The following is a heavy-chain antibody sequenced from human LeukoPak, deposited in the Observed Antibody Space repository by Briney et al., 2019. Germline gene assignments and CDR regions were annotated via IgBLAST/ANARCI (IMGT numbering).Heavy chain of an antibody. J-gene: IGHJ3*02. CDR3: ARHYGGNSPLAAFDI. D-gene: IGHD4-23*01. CDR1: GGSISSYY. Sequence: SETLSLTCTVSGGSISSYYWSWIRQPPGKGLEWIGYIYYSGSTNYNPSLKSRVTISVDTSKNQFSLKLSSVTAADTAVYYCARHYGGNSPLAAFDIWGQGTMVTVSS. V-gene: IGHV4-59*08. CDR2: IYYSGST.